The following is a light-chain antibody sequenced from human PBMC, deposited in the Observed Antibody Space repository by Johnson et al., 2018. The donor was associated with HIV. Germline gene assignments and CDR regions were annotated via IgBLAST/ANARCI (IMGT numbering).Light chain of an antibody. Sequence: SVLTQPPSVSAAPGQKVTISCSGSSSNIGNNYVSWYQQLPGTAPKLLIYENNKRPSGIPDRFSGSKSGTSATLGITGLPTGDEADYYCGTWDSSLSAYVFGTGTKVTVL. CDR1: SSNIGNNY. CDR3: GTWDSSLSAYV. J-gene: IGLJ1*01. CDR2: ENN. V-gene: IGLV1-51*02.